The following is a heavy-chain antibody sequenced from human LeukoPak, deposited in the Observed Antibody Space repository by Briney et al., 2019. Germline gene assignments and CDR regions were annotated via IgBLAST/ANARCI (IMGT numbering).Heavy chain of an antibody. D-gene: IGHD2-2*01. J-gene: IGHJ3*02. Sequence: KPSETLSLTCAVYGGSFSGYYWSWIRQPPGKGLEWIGEINHSGSTNYNPSLKSRVTIPVDTSKNQFSLKLSSVTAADTAVYYCASLRLGYCSSTSCYDAFDIWGQGTMVTVSS. CDR2: INHSGST. CDR1: GGSFSGYY. V-gene: IGHV4-34*01. CDR3: ASLRLGYCSSTSCYDAFDI.